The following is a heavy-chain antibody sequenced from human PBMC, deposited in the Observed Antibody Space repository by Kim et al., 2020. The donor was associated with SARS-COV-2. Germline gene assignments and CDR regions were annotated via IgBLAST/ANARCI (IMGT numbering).Heavy chain of an antibody. CDR1: GGSLSSSSYY. D-gene: IGHD6-19*01. CDR3: ARGAYSSGWYPLNEYFQH. J-gene: IGHJ1*01. CDR2: VYYSGST. V-gene: IGHV4-39*01. Sequence: SETLSLTCTVSGGSLSSSSYYWGWIRQPPGKGLEWIGSVYYSGSTYYNPSLKSRVTISVDTSKNQFSLRLSSVTAADTAVYYCARGAYSSGWYPLNEYFQHWGQSTLVTVSS.